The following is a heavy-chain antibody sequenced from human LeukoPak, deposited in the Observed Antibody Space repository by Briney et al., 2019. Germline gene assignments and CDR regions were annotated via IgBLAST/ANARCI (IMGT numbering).Heavy chain of an antibody. CDR1: GFTFSSYS. J-gene: IGHJ4*02. D-gene: IGHD6-19*01. CDR3: AIAVAGTAFDY. CDR2: IKQDGSEK. Sequence: GGSLRLSCAASGFTFSSYSMSWVRQAPGKGLEWVANIKQDGSEKYYVDSVKGRFTISRDNAKNSLYVQMNNLRAEDTAVYYCAIAVAGTAFDYWGQGTLVTVSS. V-gene: IGHV3-7*01.